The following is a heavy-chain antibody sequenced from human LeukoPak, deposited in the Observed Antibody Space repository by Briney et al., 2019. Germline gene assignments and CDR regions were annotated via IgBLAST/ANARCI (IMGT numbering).Heavy chain of an antibody. V-gene: IGHV5-10-1*01. CDR2: IDPSDSYT. J-gene: IGHJ4*02. D-gene: IGHD2-15*01. Sequence: GESLKISCKGSGYSLTSYWISWVRQMPGKGLEWMGRIDPSDSYTNYSPSFQGHVTISADKSISTAYLQWSSMKSSDTAMYYCARGYCGGGSCYSFDYWGQGTLVTVSS. CDR1: GYSLTSYW. CDR3: ARGYCGGGSCYSFDY.